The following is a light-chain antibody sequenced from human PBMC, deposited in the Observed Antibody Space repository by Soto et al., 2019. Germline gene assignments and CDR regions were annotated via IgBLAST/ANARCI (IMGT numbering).Light chain of an antibody. V-gene: IGLV4-69*01. CDR2: LNSDGSH. J-gene: IGLJ2*01. CDR3: QTWGTGIQV. CDR1: SGHSRYA. Sequence: QLVLTQSPSSSASLGASVKLTCTLRSGHSRYAIAWHQQQPEKGPRYLMKLNSDGSHSKGDGLPDRFSGSSSGAERYLTISSLQSEDEADYYCQTWGTGIQVFGGGTKLTVL.